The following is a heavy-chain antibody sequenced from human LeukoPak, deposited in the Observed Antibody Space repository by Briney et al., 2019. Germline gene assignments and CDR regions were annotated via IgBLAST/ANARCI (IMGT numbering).Heavy chain of an antibody. CDR1: GYTFTNYA. D-gene: IGHD2-2*01. CDR3: AKVAGYCSSTSCYPEY. Sequence: GASVKVSCKASGYTFTNYAMNWVRQAPGQGLEWMGWINTNTGNPTYAQGFTGRFVFSLDTSASTAYLEISSLKAEDTAVYYCAKVAGYCSSTSCYPEYWGQGTLVTVSS. J-gene: IGHJ4*02. V-gene: IGHV7-4-1*02. CDR2: INTNTGNP.